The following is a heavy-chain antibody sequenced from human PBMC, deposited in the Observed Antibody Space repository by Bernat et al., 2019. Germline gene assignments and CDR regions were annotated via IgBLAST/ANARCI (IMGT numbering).Heavy chain of an antibody. CDR1: GGTFSSYT. D-gene: IGHD5-12*01. J-gene: IGHJ5*02. CDR3: ARNPTWRNWFDA. CDR2: IIPILGIA. V-gene: IGHV1-69*02. Sequence: QVQLVQSGAEVKKPGSSVKVSCKASGGTFSSYTISWVRQAPGQGLEWMGRIIPILGIANYAQKFQGRVTITADNSTSTAYMELSSLRSEDTAVYYCARNPTWRNWFDAWGQGTLVTVSS.